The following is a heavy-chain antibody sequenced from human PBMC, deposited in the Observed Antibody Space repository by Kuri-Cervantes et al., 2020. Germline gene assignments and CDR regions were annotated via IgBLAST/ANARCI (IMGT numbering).Heavy chain of an antibody. J-gene: IGHJ6*02. CDR1: GYTFTSYG. Sequence: ASVKVSCKASGYTFTSYGISWVRQAPGQGLEWMGWISAYNGNTNYAQKLQGRVTMTTDTSTSTAYMELRSLRSDDTAVYYCARDAHGSYYPLYYYYYGMDVWGQGTTVTVSS. CDR3: ARDAHGSYYPLYYYYYGMDV. CDR2: ISAYNGNT. D-gene: IGHD1-26*01. V-gene: IGHV1-18*01.